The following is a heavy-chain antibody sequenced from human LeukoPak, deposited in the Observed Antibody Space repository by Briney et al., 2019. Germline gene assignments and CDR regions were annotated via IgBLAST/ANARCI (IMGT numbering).Heavy chain of an antibody. V-gene: IGHV4-39*07. Sequence: SETLSLTCTVSGGSISSSSYYWGWIRQPPGEGLEWIGSIYYSGSTYYNPSLKSRVTISVDTSKNQFSLKLSSVTAADTAVYYCARVHGEGYYYGMDVWGKGTTVTV. J-gene: IGHJ6*04. CDR1: GGSISSSSYY. CDR3: ARVHGEGYYYGMDV. D-gene: IGHD4-17*01. CDR2: IYYSGST.